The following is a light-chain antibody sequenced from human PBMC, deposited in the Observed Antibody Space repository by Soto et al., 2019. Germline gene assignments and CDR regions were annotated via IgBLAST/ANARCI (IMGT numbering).Light chain of an antibody. CDR2: LTS. CDR3: HQRQSWPRT. V-gene: IGKV3-11*01. CDR1: QAVNTR. J-gene: IGKJ1*01. Sequence: EIVLTQSPATLSSFPGDRVTLSCRASQAVNTRLAWYQHKPGQAPRLLIYLTSNRAAGIPARFGGSGSETDFTLTISDVEPEDFAVYYCHQRQSWPRTFGQGTKVDIK.